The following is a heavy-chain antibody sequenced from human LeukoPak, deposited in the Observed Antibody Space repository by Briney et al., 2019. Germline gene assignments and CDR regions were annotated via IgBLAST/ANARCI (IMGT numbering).Heavy chain of an antibody. Sequence: PSETLSLTCTVSGGSISSSSYYWGWIRQPPGKGLERMGSIYYSGSTYYNPSLKSRVTISVDTSKNLFSLKLSSVTAADTAVYYCARDIEGGYYDSSGYYPHYFDYWGQGTLVTVSS. J-gene: IGHJ4*02. V-gene: IGHV4-39*07. CDR1: GGSISSSSYY. CDR3: ARDIEGGYYDSSGYYPHYFDY. CDR2: IYYSGST. D-gene: IGHD3-22*01.